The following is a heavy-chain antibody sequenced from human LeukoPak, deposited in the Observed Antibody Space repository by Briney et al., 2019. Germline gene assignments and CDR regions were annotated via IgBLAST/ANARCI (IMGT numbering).Heavy chain of an antibody. CDR2: ISYDANNE. CDR3: ARDKYLYGSGGDFDY. CDR1: GXTFSTYG. Sequence: GGSLRLSCAAAGXTFSTYGVHWVRQAPGKGLEWVALISYDANNEYYADSVKGRFTISRDNSKNTLYLQMYSLRAEDTAVYYCARDKYLYGSGGDFDYWGQGTLVTVSS. J-gene: IGHJ4*02. D-gene: IGHD3-10*01. V-gene: IGHV3-30*03.